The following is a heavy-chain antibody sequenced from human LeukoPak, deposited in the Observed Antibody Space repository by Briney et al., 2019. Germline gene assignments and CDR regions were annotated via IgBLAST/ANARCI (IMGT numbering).Heavy chain of an antibody. J-gene: IGHJ3*02. CDR1: AFTFRSYA. CDR2: IWYDGSNE. CDR3: AKESEAFDI. Sequence: GGSLRLSCAASAFTFRSYAMHWVRQAAGKGLEWVAVIWYDGSNEYYADSVKGRFTISRDNSKNTLYLQMNSVRAEDTAVYYCAKESEAFDIWGQGTMVTVSS. V-gene: IGHV3-33*06.